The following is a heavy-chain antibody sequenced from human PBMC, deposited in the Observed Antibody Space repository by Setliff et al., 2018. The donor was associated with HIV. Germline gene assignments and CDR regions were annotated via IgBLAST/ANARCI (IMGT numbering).Heavy chain of an antibody. CDR3: ARKYTGGPLDY. V-gene: IGHV1-8*02. D-gene: IGHD6-19*01. Sequence: ASVKVSCKASGYTFINYDINWVRQATGQGLEWMGWMNPNSGNTDYAQKFQGRVTMTRNTSINTAYMELRSLRSDDTAMYYCARKYTGGPLDYWGQGTLVTVSS. CDR1: GYTFINYD. CDR2: MNPNSGNT. J-gene: IGHJ4*02.